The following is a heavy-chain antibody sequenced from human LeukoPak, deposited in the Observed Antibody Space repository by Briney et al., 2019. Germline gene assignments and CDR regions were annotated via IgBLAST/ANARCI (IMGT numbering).Heavy chain of an antibody. Sequence: GGSLRLSCATSGFTFSNAWMSWVRQAPGKGLEWVGRIKSKTDGGTTEYAAPVKGRFTISRDDSKNKLHLQINSLKTEDTAVDYCTTALDDILTGTLIDYWGQGTLVTVSS. CDR3: TTALDDILTGTLIDY. V-gene: IGHV3-15*01. CDR2: IKSKTDGGTT. J-gene: IGHJ4*02. CDR1: GFTFSNAW. D-gene: IGHD3-9*01.